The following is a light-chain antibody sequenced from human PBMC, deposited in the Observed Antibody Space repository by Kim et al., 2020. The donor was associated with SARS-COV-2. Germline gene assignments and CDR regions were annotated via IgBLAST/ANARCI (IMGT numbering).Light chain of an antibody. V-gene: IGKV1-27*01. CDR3: QKYNSAPWT. CDR1: QGISNY. CDR2: AAS. J-gene: IGKJ1*01. Sequence: DIQMTQSPSSLSASVGDRVTITCRASQGISNYFAWYQQKPGKVPKLLIYAASTLRSGVPSRFSGSGSGTDFTLTISSLQPEDVATYYCQKYNSAPWTFGQGTKVDIK.